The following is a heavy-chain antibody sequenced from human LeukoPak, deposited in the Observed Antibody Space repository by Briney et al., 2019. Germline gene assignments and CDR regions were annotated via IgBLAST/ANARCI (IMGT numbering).Heavy chain of an antibody. J-gene: IGHJ5*02. CDR1: GGSISSYY. CDR3: ARSSGWYWFDP. D-gene: IGHD6-19*01. CDR2: IYASGST. Sequence: SETLSLTCTVSGGSISSYYWSWIRQPAGKGLEWIGRIYASGSTYYNPSLKSRVTMSVDTSKNQFSLKLNSVTAADTVVYYCARSSGWYWFDPWGQGTLVTVSS. V-gene: IGHV4-4*07.